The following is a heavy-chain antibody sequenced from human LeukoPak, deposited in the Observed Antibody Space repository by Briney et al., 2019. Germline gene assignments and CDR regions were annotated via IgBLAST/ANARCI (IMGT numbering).Heavy chain of an antibody. Sequence: PGESLKISCRGSGYTFTTYWIGWVRQMPGKGLEWMGVINAADSDTRYSPSFQGQVTISADKSISTAYLQWTSLKTSDTAIYYCARLSRIRMLDCFDIWGQGTMVTVSS. J-gene: IGHJ3*02. CDR3: ARLSRIRMLDCFDI. CDR2: INAADSDT. D-gene: IGHD1-14*01. V-gene: IGHV5-51*01. CDR1: GYTFTTYW.